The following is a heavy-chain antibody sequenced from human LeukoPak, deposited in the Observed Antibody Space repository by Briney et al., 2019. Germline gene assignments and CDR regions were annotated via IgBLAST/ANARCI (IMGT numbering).Heavy chain of an antibody. J-gene: IGHJ3*02. Sequence: GASVKVSCKASGGTFSSYAISWVRQAPGQGLEWMGGIIPIFGTANYAQKFQGRVTITADESTSTAYMELSSLRSEDPGVYYWALTNPSIVVVITTRRHALNMWGQGTMVTVSS. D-gene: IGHD3-22*01. V-gene: IGHV1-69*01. CDR3: ALTNPSIVVVITTRRHALNM. CDR2: IIPIFGTA. CDR1: GGTFSSYA.